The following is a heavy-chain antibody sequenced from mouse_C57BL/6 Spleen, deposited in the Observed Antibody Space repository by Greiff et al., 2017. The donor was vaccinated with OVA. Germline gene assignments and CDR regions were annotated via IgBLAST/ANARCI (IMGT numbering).Heavy chain of an antibody. J-gene: IGHJ3*01. CDR3: TDGYYPSFAY. D-gene: IGHD2-3*01. CDR2: IDPETGGT. CDR1: GYTFTDYE. V-gene: IGHV1-15*01. Sequence: QVQLQQSGAELVRPGASVTLSCKASGYTFTDYEMHWVKQTPVHGLEWIGAIDPETGGTAYNQKFKGKAILTADKSSSTAYMELRSLTSEDSAVYYCTDGYYPSFAYWGQGTLVTVSA.